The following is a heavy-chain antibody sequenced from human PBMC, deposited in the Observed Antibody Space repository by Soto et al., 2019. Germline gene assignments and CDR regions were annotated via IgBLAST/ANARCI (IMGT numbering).Heavy chain of an antibody. CDR3: VKGGTNFDS. D-gene: IGHD1-7*01. V-gene: IGHV3-7*03. J-gene: IGHJ4*02. CDR2: IKQDEREK. Sequence: GGSLRLSCAASGFTFISHWMSWVRQAPGKGLERVDKIKQDEREKYYMDSVRGRLTISRDNAKDSLYLQMNSLRVEDTAVYYCVKGGTNFDSWGQGTLVTVSS. CDR1: GFTFISHW.